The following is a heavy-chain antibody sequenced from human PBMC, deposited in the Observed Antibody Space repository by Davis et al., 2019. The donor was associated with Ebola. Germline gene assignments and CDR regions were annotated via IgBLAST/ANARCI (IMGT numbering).Heavy chain of an antibody. CDR2: ISWNSGSI. CDR1: GFTFDDYA. D-gene: IGHD4-17*01. V-gene: IGHV3-9*01. Sequence: SLKISCAASGFTFDDYAMHWVRQAPGKDLEWVSGISWNSGSIGYADSVKGRFTISRDNAKNSLYLQMNSLRAEDTALYYCAKAPTVTTWGNYYGMDVWGKGTTVTVSS. CDR3: AKAPTVTTWGNYYGMDV. J-gene: IGHJ6*04.